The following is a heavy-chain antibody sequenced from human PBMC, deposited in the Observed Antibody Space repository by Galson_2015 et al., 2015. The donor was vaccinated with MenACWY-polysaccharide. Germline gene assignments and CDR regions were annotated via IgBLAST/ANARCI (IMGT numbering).Heavy chain of an antibody. CDR2: ISYDGSNK. CDR1: GFTFSSYG. J-gene: IGHJ6*03. V-gene: IGHV3-30*18. Sequence: SLRLSCAASGFTFSSYGMHWVRQAPGKGLEWVAVISYDGSNKYYADSVKGRFTISRDNSKNTLYLQMNSLRAEDTAVYYCAKDPPCSGTSCYTYYYMDVWGKGTTVTVSS. D-gene: IGHD2-2*02. CDR3: AKDPPCSGTSCYTYYYMDV.